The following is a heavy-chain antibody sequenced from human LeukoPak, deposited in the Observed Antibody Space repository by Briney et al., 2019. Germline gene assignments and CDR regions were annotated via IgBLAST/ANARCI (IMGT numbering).Heavy chain of an antibody. J-gene: IGHJ4*02. D-gene: IGHD3-22*01. V-gene: IGHV1-24*01. Sequence: ASVKVSCKVSGYTLTEIAMHWVRQAPGKGFEWMGGFDPEDEETVYAQRFQGRITMTEDISTDTAYMELSSLRSEDTAVYFCATLYVGHDSTGYYPPFDFWGQGTLVTVSS. CDR3: ATLYVGHDSTGYYPPFDF. CDR1: GYTLTEIA. CDR2: FDPEDEET.